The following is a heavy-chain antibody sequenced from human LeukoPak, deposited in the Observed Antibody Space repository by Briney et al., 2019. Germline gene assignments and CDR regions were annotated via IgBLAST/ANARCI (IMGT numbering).Heavy chain of an antibody. CDR1: GFTFSSYA. CDR3: AKDFGGYVAYFDY. J-gene: IGHJ4*02. D-gene: IGHD5-12*01. Sequence: SGGSLRLSCAASGFTFSSYAMSWVRQAPGKGLEWVSLISGNGRSTYYADSVMGRFTISRDNPKNTLYLQMNSLRAEDTAIYYCAKDFGGYVAYFDYWGQGTLVTVSS. V-gene: IGHV3-23*01. CDR2: ISGNGRST.